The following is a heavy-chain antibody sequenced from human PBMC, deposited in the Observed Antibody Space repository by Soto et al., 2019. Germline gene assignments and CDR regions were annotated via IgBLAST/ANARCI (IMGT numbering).Heavy chain of an antibody. Sequence: EVQLVESGGGLVQPGGSLRLSCADSGLTVSNSYMNWVRRSPGKGLEWVSIIYSGGTTYYADSVKGRFTISRDNSKNTLYLQMHSLRADDTAMYYCARDTTVTTPTYFASWGQGTLVIVSS. D-gene: IGHD4-17*01. CDR3: ARDTTVTTPTYFAS. CDR2: IYSGGTT. J-gene: IGHJ4*02. CDR1: GLTVSNSY. V-gene: IGHV3-66*01.